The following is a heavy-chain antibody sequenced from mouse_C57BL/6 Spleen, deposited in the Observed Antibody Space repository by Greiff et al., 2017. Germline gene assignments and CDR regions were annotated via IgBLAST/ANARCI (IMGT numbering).Heavy chain of an antibody. D-gene: IGHD2-4*01. CDR3: ARDRSDYAGYAMDY. V-gene: IGHV5-4*01. CDR1: GFTFSSYA. CDR2: ISAGGSYT. Sequence: EVKLVESGGGLVKPGGSLKLSCAASGFTFSSYAMSWVRQTPEKRLEWVATISAGGSYTYYPDNVKGRFTISRDNAKNYLYLQMSHLKSEDTAMYYCARDRSDYAGYAMDYWGQGTSVTVSS. J-gene: IGHJ4*01.